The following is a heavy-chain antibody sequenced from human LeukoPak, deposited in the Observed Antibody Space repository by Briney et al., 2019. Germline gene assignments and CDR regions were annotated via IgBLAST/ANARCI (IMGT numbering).Heavy chain of an antibody. CDR3: ARTVFGQNALDI. J-gene: IGHJ3*02. Sequence: GGSLRLSCAASGFTVSSNYMSWVRQAPGKGLEWVSSISSSSSYIYYADSVKGRFTISRDNAKNSLYLQMNSLRAEDTAVYYCARTVFGQNALDIWGQGTMVTVSS. CDR2: ISSSSSYI. CDR1: GFTVSSNY. D-gene: IGHD3-9*01. V-gene: IGHV3-21*01.